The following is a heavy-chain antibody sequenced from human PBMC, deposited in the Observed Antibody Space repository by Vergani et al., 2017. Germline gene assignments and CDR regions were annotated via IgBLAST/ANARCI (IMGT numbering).Heavy chain of an antibody. J-gene: IGHJ4*02. Sequence: QVQLQESGPGLVKPSETLSLTCTVSGGSISSYYWSWIRQPLGKGLEWIGYIYYSGSTNYNPSLKSRVTISVDTSKNQFSLKLSSVTAADTAVYYCARALDGDYLDYWGQGTLVTVSS. CDR2: IYYSGST. CDR1: GGSISSYY. D-gene: IGHD4-17*01. V-gene: IGHV4-59*01. CDR3: ARALDGDYLDY.